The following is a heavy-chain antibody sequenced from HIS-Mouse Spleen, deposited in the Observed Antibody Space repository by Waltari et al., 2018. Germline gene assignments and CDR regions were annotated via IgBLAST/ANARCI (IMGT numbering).Heavy chain of an antibody. Sequence: QVQLVESGGGVVQPGRSLRLSCAASGFTFSSYAMHWVRQAPGKGLEEVAVISYDGSNKYYAESVKGRFTISRDNSKNTLYLQMNSLRAEDTAVYYCARDWYYYDSSGYAFDIWGQGTMVTVSS. V-gene: IGHV3-30-3*01. CDR3: ARDWYYYDSSGYAFDI. CDR1: GFTFSSYA. D-gene: IGHD3-22*01. J-gene: IGHJ3*02. CDR2: ISYDGSNK.